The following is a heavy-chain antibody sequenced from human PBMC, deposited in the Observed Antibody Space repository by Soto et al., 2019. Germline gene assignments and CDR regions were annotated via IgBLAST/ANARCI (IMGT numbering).Heavy chain of an antibody. CDR3: ARDLVYSSSSYYGMDV. J-gene: IGHJ6*02. CDR2: ISYDGSNK. CDR1: GFTFSSYA. V-gene: IGHV3-30-3*01. D-gene: IGHD6-13*01. Sequence: GGSLRLSCAASGFTFSSYAMHWVRQAPGKGLEWVAVISYDGSNKYYADSVKGRFTISRDNSKNTLYLQMNSLRAEDTAVYYCARDLVYSSSSYYGMDVWGQGTTVTVSS.